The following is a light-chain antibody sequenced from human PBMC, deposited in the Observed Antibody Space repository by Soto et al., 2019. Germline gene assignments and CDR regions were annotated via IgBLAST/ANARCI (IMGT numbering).Light chain of an antibody. V-gene: IGKV3D-15*01. CDR3: QQSNSWPT. CDR2: DIA. Sequence: DIVMTQSPATLSVSPGETANLSCRASQSVGNNLAWYQQKPGQAPKVLIYDIATRATGIPARFRGSGSGTEFTLTISNLQSEDFAVYYCQQSNSWPTFGQGTKVEIK. CDR1: QSVGNN. J-gene: IGKJ1*01.